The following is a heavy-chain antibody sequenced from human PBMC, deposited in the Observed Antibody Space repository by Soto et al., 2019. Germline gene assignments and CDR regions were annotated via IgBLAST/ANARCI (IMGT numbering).Heavy chain of an antibody. CDR1: GFTFSSYA. CDR3: AALIVVVMYPDY. J-gene: IGHJ4*02. CDR2: ISGSGGRT. Sequence: VQLLESGGGLVQPGGSLRVSCAASGFTFSSYAMSWVRQAPGKGLGWVSAISGSGGRTYYADSVKGRFTISRDNSKNTLYLQMNSLRAEDTAVYYCAALIVVVMYPDYWGQGTLVTVSS. V-gene: IGHV3-23*01. D-gene: IGHD3-22*01.